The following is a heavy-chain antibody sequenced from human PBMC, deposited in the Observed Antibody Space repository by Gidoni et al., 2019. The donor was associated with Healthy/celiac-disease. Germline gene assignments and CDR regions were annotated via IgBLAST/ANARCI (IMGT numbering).Heavy chain of an antibody. Sequence: EVQLVESGGGLVQRGGSLRLSGSASGSTFSSYIMHWVRQAPGKGLEWVSYISRSISTIYYSDSLKGRITISRDNAKNSLYLQMTSLRDEDTAVYYCATVAAAGTFWGQGTMVTVSS. CDR3: ATVAAAGTF. CDR2: ISRSISTI. J-gene: IGHJ3*01. V-gene: IGHV3-48*02. CDR1: GSTFSSYI. D-gene: IGHD6-13*01.